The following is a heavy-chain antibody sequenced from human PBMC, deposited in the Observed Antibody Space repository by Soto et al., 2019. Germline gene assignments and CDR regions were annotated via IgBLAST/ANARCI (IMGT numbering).Heavy chain of an antibody. Sequence: PSETLSLTCIVSGGSISSSSYSWGWIRQPPGEGLEWIGTIHYTGSTYYKPSLKSRVTTSVDTSKNQFSLKLSSVTAADTAVYYCARLYSSSCYFDYWGQGTLVTV. D-gene: IGHD6-6*01. V-gene: IGHV4-39*01. J-gene: IGHJ4*02. CDR3: ARLYSSSCYFDY. CDR2: IHYTGST. CDR1: GGSISSSSYS.